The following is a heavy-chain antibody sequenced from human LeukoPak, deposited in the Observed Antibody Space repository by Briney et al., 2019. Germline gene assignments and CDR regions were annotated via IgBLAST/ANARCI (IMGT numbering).Heavy chain of an antibody. D-gene: IGHD2-15*01. CDR3: ARDPYCSGISCYSWYFDF. CDR2: ISYDGSNK. CDR1: GFTFSSYA. Sequence: TGGSLRLSCAASGFTFSSYAIHWVRQAPGKGLEWVAVISYDGSNKYYADSVKGRFTISRDNSKNTLYLQMNGLRTDDTAVYYCARDPYCSGISCYSWYFDFWGQGTLVTVSS. J-gene: IGHJ4*02. V-gene: IGHV3-30-3*01.